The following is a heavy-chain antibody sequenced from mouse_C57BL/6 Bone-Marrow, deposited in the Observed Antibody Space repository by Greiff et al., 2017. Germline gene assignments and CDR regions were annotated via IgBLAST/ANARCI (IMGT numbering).Heavy chain of an antibody. CDR1: GFNIKDDY. CDR3: TTWGVTATFYYFDY. CDR2: IDPENGDT. J-gene: IGHJ2*01. Sequence: VQLQQSGAELVRPGASVKLSCTASGFNIKDDYMHWVKQRPEQGLEWIGWIDPENGDTEYASKFQGKATITADTSSNTAYLQLSSLTSEDTAVYYCTTWGVTATFYYFDYGGQGTTLTVSA. V-gene: IGHV14-4*01. D-gene: IGHD2-1*01.